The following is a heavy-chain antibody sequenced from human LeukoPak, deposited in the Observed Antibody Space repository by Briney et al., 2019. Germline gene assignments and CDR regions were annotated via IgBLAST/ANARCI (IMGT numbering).Heavy chain of an antibody. CDR3: VRDTRGDNWFDP. D-gene: IGHD3-10*01. CDR2: IYYSGST. CDR1: GGSISSYY. Sequence: SETLSLTCTVSGGSISSYYWSWIRQPPGKGLEWIGYIYYSGSTNYNPSLKSRVTISVDTSKNQFSLKLSSVTAADTAVYYCVRDTRGDNWFDPWGQGTLVTVSS. V-gene: IGHV4-59*01. J-gene: IGHJ5*02.